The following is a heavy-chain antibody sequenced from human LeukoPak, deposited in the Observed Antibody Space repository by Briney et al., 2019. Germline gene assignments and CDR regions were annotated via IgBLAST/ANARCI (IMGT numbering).Heavy chain of an antibody. V-gene: IGHV1-8*01. J-gene: IGHJ4*02. CDR2: MNPNSGNT. CDR3: ARGADYYDSSGSQFDY. Sequence: ASVKVSCKASGYTFTSYGINWVRQATGQGLEWMGWMNPNSGNTGYAQKFQGRVTMTRNTSISTAYMELSSLRSEDTAVYYCARGADYYDSSGSQFDYWGQGTLVTVSS. CDR1: GYTFTSYG. D-gene: IGHD3-22*01.